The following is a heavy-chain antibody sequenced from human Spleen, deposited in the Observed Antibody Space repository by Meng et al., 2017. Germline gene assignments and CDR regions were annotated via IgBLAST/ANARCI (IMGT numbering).Heavy chain of an antibody. D-gene: IGHD5-18*01. J-gene: IGHJ4*02. CDR2: INHSGST. V-gene: IGHV4-34*01. Sequence: QVQLQTGGAGLLKPSGTLSLTCVVSGGSFSDYYWSWIRQPPGKGLEWIGEINHSGSTNYNPSLKSRVTISVDKSKNQFSLKLSSVTAADTAVYYCASVSNTADLHGDYWGQGTLVTVSS. CDR3: ASVSNTADLHGDY. CDR1: GGSFSDYY.